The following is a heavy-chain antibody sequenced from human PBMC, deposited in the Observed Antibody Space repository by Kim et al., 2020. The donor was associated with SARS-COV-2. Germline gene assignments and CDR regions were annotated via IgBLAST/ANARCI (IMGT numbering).Heavy chain of an antibody. Sequence: SETLSLTCTVSGGSISGYYWSWIRQPPGKVREWVGYIYYSGSTKYNPSLKSRATISVDTSKNQFSLKLSSVIDADTAEDYCVRIYPEYDIITGYYYFD. J-gene: IGHJ4*01. CDR2: IYYSGST. CDR3: VRIYPEYDIITGYYYFD. V-gene: IGHV4-59*13. CDR1: GGSISGYY. D-gene: IGHD3-9*01.